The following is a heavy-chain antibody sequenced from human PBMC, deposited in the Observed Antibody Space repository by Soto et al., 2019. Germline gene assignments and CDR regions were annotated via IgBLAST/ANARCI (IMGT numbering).Heavy chain of an antibody. CDR1: GFTFRSHA. CDR3: ARDGQSLAPYVLDV. Sequence: QVQVVESRGGLVQPGRSLRLSCTASGFTFRSHAMHWVRQAPGKGLEWVAQIWYDGSNKYYADSVKGRFTISRDNSKNTLYVQMDSLIVEDTAVYYCARDGQSLAPYVLDVWGQGTSVTVS. D-gene: IGHD6-19*01. V-gene: IGHV3-33*01. J-gene: IGHJ6*02. CDR2: IWYDGSNK.